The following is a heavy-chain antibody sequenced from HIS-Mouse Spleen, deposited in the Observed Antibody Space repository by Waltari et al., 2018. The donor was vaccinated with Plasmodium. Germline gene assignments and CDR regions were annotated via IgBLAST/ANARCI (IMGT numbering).Heavy chain of an antibody. CDR1: GGSISSSSYY. V-gene: IGHV4-39*07. Sequence: QLQLQESGPGLVKPSETLSLTCTVSGGSISSSSYYCGWIRQPPGKGLEWIGSIYYSGSTYYNPSLKSRVTISVDTSKNQFSLKLSSVTAADTAVYYCASKRVEVRAFDIWGRGTMVTVSS. CDR3: ASKRVEVRAFDI. J-gene: IGHJ3*02. D-gene: IGHD2-15*01. CDR2: IYYSGST.